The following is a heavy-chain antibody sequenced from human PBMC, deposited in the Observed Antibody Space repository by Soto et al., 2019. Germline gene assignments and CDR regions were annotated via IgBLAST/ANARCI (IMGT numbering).Heavy chain of an antibody. J-gene: IGHJ6*02. D-gene: IGHD1-26*01. CDR1: GFTFSSYW. V-gene: IGHV3-7*01. CDR3: ARDRSGSYFYYYYYGMDV. CDR2: IKQDGSEK. Sequence: ESGGGLVQPGGSLRLSCAASGFTFSSYWMSWVRQAPGKGLEWVANIKQDGSEKYYVDSVKGRFTISRDNAKNSLYLQMNSLRAEDTAVYYCARDRSGSYFYYYYYGMDVWGQGTTVTVSS.